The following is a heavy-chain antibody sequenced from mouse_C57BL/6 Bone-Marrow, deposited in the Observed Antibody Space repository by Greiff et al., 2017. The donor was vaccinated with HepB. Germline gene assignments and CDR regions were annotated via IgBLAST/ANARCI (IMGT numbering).Heavy chain of an antibody. J-gene: IGHJ3*01. CDR3: ATHYYGSRGWFAY. Sequence: QVHVKQSGAELVRPGTSVKLSCKASGYTFTSYWMHWVKQRPGQGLEWIGVIDPSDSYTNYNQKFKGKATLTVDTSSSTAYMQLSSLTSEDSAVHYCATHYYGSRGWFAYWGQGTLVTVSA. D-gene: IGHD1-1*01. V-gene: IGHV1-59*01. CDR2: IDPSDSYT. CDR1: GYTFTSYW.